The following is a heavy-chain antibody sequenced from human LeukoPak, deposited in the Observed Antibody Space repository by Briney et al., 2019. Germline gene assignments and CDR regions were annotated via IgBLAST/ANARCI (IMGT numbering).Heavy chain of an antibody. V-gene: IGHV6-1*01. Sequence: SQTLALTCAISGDSVSSNSAAWNWIRQSPSRGLEWLGRTYYRSKWSTYYAVSVKSRISINRDTSKNQISLQLNSVTPEDTAVYYCARSTGPIDYWGQGTLVTVSS. J-gene: IGHJ4*02. CDR3: ARSTGPIDY. D-gene: IGHD1-1*01. CDR1: GDSVSSNSAA. CDR2: TYYRSKWST.